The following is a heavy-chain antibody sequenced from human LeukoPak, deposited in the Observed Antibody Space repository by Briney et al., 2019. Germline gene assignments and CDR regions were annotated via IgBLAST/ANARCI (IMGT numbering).Heavy chain of an antibody. V-gene: IGHV3-21*04. CDR3: ARGHYYDSSGYYYDSGDDAFDI. J-gene: IGHJ3*02. Sequence: GGSLRLSCAASGFTFSSYSMNWVRQAPGKGLEWVSSISSSSSYIYYADSVKGRFTISRDNAKNSLYLQMNSLRAEDTALYHCARGHYYDSSGYYYDSGDDAFDIWGQGTMVTVSS. CDR1: GFTFSSYS. D-gene: IGHD3-22*01. CDR2: ISSSSSYI.